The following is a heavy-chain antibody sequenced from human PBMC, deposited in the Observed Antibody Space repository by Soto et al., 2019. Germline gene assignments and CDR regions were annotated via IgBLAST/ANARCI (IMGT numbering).Heavy chain of an antibody. Sequence: EVQLLESGGGLVQPGGSQRLSCAASGFTFRSYAMSWVRQAPGKGLEWVSAISGSGGSTYYADSVKGRFTISRDNSKNTLYLQMNSLRAEDTAVYYCAKGYSSSWYNWFDPWGQGTLVTVSS. J-gene: IGHJ5*02. CDR3: AKGYSSSWYNWFDP. V-gene: IGHV3-23*01. CDR1: GFTFRSYA. CDR2: ISGSGGST. D-gene: IGHD6-13*01.